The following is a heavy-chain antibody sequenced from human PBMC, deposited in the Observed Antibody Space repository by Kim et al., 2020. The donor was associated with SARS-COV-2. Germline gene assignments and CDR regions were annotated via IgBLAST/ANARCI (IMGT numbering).Heavy chain of an antibody. CDR2: IYHSGST. CDR1: GGSISSSNW. J-gene: IGHJ6*02. CDR3: AREDYYGSGSHYYYGMDV. V-gene: IGHV4-4*02. D-gene: IGHD3-10*01. Sequence: SETLSLTCAVSGGSISSSNWWSWVRQPPGKGLEWIGDIYHSGSTNYNPSLKSRVTISVDKSKNQFSLKLSSVTAADTAVYYCAREDYYGSGSHYYYGMDVWGQGTTVTVSS.